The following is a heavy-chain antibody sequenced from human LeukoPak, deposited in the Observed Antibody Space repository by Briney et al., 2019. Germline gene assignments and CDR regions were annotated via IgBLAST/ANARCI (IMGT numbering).Heavy chain of an antibody. V-gene: IGHV1-8*01. CDR3: ARANYYGSGKKDLDF. J-gene: IGHJ4*02. Sequence: GASVKVSCKASGYTFTTYDINWVRQATGQGLEWMGWMNPNSGNTGYAQKFQGRVTLTRITSMSTAYMELDCLGSEDTAVYYCARANYYGSGKKDLDFWGQGTLVTVSS. CDR1: GYTFTTYD. D-gene: IGHD3-10*01. CDR2: MNPNSGNT.